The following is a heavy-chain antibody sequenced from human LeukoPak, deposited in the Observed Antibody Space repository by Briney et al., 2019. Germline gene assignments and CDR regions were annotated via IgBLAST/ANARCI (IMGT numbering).Heavy chain of an antibody. D-gene: IGHD3-10*01. V-gene: IGHV3-21*01. Sequence: PGGSLRLSCAASGFTFSSYSMNWVRQAPGKGLEWVSSISSSSSYIYYADSVKGRFTISRDNAKNSLYLQMNSLRAEDTGGYYCARVNVLLWFGESSNTYYFDYWGQGTLVTVSS. CDR2: ISSSSSYI. CDR3: ARVNVLLWFGESSNTYYFDY. J-gene: IGHJ4*02. CDR1: GFTFSSYS.